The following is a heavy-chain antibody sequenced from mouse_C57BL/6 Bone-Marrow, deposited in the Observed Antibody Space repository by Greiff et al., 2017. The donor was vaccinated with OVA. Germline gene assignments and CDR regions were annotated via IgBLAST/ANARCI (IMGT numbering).Heavy chain of an antibody. CDR1: GYTFTSYW. J-gene: IGHJ4*01. Sequence: QVQLKEPGAELVRPGSSVKLSCKASGYTFTSYWMDWVKQRPGQGLEWIGNIYPSDSETHYNQKFKDKATLTVDQSSSTAYMQLNSLTSEDSAVYYCAREGGYDALLAMDYWGQGTSVTVSS. CDR2: IYPSDSET. CDR3: AREGGYDALLAMDY. V-gene: IGHV1-61*01. D-gene: IGHD2-2*01.